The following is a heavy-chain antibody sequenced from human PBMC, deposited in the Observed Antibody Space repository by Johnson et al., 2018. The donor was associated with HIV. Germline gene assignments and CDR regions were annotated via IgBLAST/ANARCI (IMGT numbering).Heavy chain of an antibody. CDR2: IDTEGSGT. CDR1: GFSFSTYW. Sequence: EVQLVESGGGVVQPGGSLRLSCAASGFSFSTYWMHWVRRVPGKGLVWVSRIDTEGSGTTYADSVKGRFTITRDTAKNTVYLQMISLRAEDMAVYYCAREFARFLEWFQTDGRAFDIWGQGTMVTVSS. V-gene: IGHV3-74*03. J-gene: IGHJ3*02. D-gene: IGHD3-3*01. CDR3: AREFARFLEWFQTDGRAFDI.